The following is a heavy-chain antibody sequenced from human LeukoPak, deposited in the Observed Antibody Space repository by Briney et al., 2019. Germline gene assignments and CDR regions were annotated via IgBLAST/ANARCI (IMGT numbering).Heavy chain of an antibody. V-gene: IGHV1-18*01. CDR3: ARDHRDIVATEFDY. Sequence: ASVKVSCKASGYTFTMNGISWVRQAPGQGLEWMGWISSYNGKTNYAQRLQGRVTMTTDTSTSTAYMELRSLRSDDTAVYYCARDHRDIVATEFDYWGQGTLVTVSS. CDR1: GYTFTMNG. D-gene: IGHD5-12*01. CDR2: ISSYNGKT. J-gene: IGHJ4*02.